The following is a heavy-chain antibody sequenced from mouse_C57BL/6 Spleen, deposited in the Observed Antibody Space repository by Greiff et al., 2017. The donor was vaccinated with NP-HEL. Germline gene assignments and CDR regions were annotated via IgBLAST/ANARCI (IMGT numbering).Heavy chain of an antibody. V-gene: IGHV1-81*01. CDR3: AREDSNYGGGDY. D-gene: IGHD2-5*01. CDR2: IYPRSGNT. CDR1: GYTFTSYG. J-gene: IGHJ2*01. Sequence: VKLQESGAELARPGASVKLSCKASGYTFTSYGISWVKQRTGQGLEWIGEIYPRSGNTYYNEKFKGKATLTADKSSSTAYMELRSLTSDDSAVYFCAREDSNYGGGDYWGQGTTLTVSS.